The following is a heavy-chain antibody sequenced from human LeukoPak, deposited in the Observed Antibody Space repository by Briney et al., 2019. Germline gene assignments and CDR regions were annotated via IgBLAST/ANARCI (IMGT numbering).Heavy chain of an antibody. CDR2: ISSSSSTI. CDR1: GLTFSSYS. Sequence: GGSLRLSCAASGLTFSSYSMNWVRQAPGKGLEWVSYISSSSSTIYYADSVKGRFTISRDNAKNSLYLQMNSLRAEDTAVYYCARDRRGNWFDPWGQGTLVTVSS. CDR3: ARDRRGNWFDP. V-gene: IGHV3-48*01. J-gene: IGHJ5*02. D-gene: IGHD6-6*01.